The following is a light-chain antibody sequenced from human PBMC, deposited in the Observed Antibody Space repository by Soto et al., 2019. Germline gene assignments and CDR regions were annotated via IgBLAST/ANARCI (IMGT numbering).Light chain of an antibody. CDR1: SGHSSYA. V-gene: IGLV4-69*01. J-gene: IGLJ3*02. CDR2: LNSDGSH. Sequence: QSVLTQSPSASASLGASVKLTCTLSSGHSSYAIAWHQQQPEKGPRYLMKLNSDGSHSKGDGIPDRCSGSSSGTERYLTISRLQSEDEADYYCQTWSTGIRVFGGGTKLTVL. CDR3: QTWSTGIRV.